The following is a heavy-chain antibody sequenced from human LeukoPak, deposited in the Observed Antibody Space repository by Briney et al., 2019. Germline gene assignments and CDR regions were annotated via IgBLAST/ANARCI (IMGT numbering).Heavy chain of an antibody. D-gene: IGHD2-15*01. CDR2: IRYDGSYE. J-gene: IGHJ3*02. CDR1: GFTFSNYD. Sequence: HPGGSLRLSCAASGFTFSNYDMHWVRRAPGKGLEWVTFIRYDGSYEYYADSVKGRFTISRDNSKNTLYLQMNSLRAEDTAVYYCARDRSGWSRDAFDIWGQGTMVTVSS. V-gene: IGHV3-30*02. CDR3: ARDRSGWSRDAFDI.